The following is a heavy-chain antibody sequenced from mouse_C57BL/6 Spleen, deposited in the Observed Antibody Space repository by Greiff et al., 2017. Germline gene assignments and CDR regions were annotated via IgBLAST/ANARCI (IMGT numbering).Heavy chain of an antibody. CDR3: TRQDYGSGYFDY. V-gene: IGHV5-9-1*02. Sequence: EVKLMESGEGLVKPGGSLKLSCAASGFTFSSYAMSWVRQTPEKRLEWVAYISSGGDYIYYADTVKGRFTISRDNARNTLYLQMSSLKSEDTAMYYCTRQDYGSGYFDYWGQGTTLTVSS. CDR2: ISSGGDYI. J-gene: IGHJ2*01. CDR1: GFTFSSYA. D-gene: IGHD1-1*01.